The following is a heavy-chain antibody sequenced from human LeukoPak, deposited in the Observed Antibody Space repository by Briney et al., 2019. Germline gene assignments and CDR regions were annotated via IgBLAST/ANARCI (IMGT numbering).Heavy chain of an antibody. D-gene: IGHD1-26*01. CDR1: GGSFSGYY. CDR2: INHSGST. Sequence: SETLSLTCAVYGGSFSGYYWSWIRQPPGKGLEWIGEINHSGSTNYNPSLKSRVTISVDTSKNQFSLKLSSVTAADTAAYYCARSLSGIVGATPVDYWGQGTLVTVSS. V-gene: IGHV4-34*01. CDR3: ARSLSGIVGATPVDY. J-gene: IGHJ4*02.